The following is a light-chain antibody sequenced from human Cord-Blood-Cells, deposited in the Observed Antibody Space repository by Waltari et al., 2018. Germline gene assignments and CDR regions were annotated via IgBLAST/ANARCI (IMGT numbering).Light chain of an antibody. CDR1: SSDVGGYNY. V-gene: IGLV2-14*03. Sequence: QSALTQPASVSGSPGQSITISCTGTSSDVGGYNYVSWYQQHPGKAPKLMIYDVSNRPSGVSNRFCGSKSGNTASLTISWLQAEDEADYYCSSYTSSSTWVFGGGTKLTVL. CDR3: SSYTSSSTWV. CDR2: DVS. J-gene: IGLJ3*02.